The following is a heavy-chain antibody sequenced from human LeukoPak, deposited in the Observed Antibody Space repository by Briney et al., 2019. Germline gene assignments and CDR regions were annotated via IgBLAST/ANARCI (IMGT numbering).Heavy chain of an antibody. D-gene: IGHD6-6*01. Sequence: PGGSLRLSCVASGFTFSNYDMHWVRQAPGKGLEWVTVIWNDGSHKYYADSVEGRFTISRDNSKNTLYLQMNSLRAEDTAVYYCARGPSLDVWGQGTTVTVSS. CDR2: IWNDGSHK. V-gene: IGHV3-33*01. CDR3: ARGPSLDV. CDR1: GFTFSNYD. J-gene: IGHJ6*02.